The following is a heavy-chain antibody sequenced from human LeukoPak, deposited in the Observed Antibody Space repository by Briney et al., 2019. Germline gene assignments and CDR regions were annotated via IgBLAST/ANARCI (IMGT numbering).Heavy chain of an antibody. V-gene: IGHV3-23*01. D-gene: IGHD7-27*01. CDR2: ISPSGDIT. J-gene: IGHJ3*01. CDR3: VRDLHWGGFDV. Sequence: GGSLRLSCAASGFTIRTYGMNWVRQAPGKGLEWVSGISPSGDITYYADSVMGRFSISRDNPKSTVSLQMSSLRAEDTALYYCVRDLHWGGFDVWGQGTMVTVSS. CDR1: GFTIRTYG.